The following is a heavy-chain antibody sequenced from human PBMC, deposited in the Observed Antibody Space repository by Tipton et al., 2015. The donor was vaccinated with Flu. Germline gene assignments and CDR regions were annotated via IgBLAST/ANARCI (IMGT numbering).Heavy chain of an antibody. J-gene: IGHJ4*02. V-gene: IGHV3-53*01. CDR3: VRAIAASGSL. CDR1: GLDVSNNY. Sequence: QLVQSGGGLIQPGGSLRLSCVASGLDVSNNYMSWVRQAPGKGLEWVSVTYSSSFTHYAESVKGRFVVSRDVAKNAVYLQMRSLRVDDTALYYCVRAIAASGSLWGQGALITVSS. CDR2: TYSSSFT. D-gene: IGHD3-10*01.